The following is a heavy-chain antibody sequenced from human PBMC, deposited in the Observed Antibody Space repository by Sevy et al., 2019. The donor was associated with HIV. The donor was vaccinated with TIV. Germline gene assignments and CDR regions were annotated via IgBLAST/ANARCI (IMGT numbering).Heavy chain of an antibody. D-gene: IGHD2-8*02. J-gene: IGHJ4*02. Sequence: GGSLRLSCAASGFTFSSYSMNWVRQAPGKGLEGVSSISSSSSYIYYAHSVKGRLTISRENAKNSLYLQMNSLRAEDTAVYYCARGYCTGGVCSYIGGDFDYWGQGTLVTVSS. CDR1: GFTFSSYS. V-gene: IGHV3-21*01. CDR3: ARGYCTGGVCSYIGGDFDY. CDR2: ISSSSSYI.